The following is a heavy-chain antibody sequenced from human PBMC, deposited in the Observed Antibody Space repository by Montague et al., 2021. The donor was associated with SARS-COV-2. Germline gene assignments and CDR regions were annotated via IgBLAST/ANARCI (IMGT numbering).Heavy chain of an antibody. CDR2: TSYSGST. CDR1: GGSISPYY. CDR3: ARWGEYYDSPYYYYAMDV. Sequence: SETLSLTCTVSGGSISPYYWSWIRQSPGKGLECIWYTSYSGSTDYNPSHKSRVTISIDTSKNQFSLKLISVTAADTAVYYCARWGEYYDSPYYYYAMDVWGQGTTVTVSS. J-gene: IGHJ6*02. V-gene: IGHV4-59*12. D-gene: IGHD3-3*01.